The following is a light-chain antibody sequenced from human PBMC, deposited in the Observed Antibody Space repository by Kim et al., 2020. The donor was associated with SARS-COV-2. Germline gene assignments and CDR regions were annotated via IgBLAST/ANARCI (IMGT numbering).Light chain of an antibody. Sequence: DIVMTQSPDSLAVSLGERATINCKSSRSVFYNSNNKDYLAWYQQKPGQPPKLLIYWASTRDSGVPDRFSGSGSETDFTLTISSLQAEDVAVYYCQQYYATPWTFGQGTKVDIK. CDR2: WAS. V-gene: IGKV4-1*01. CDR1: RSVFYNSNNKDY. J-gene: IGKJ1*01. CDR3: QQYYATPWT.